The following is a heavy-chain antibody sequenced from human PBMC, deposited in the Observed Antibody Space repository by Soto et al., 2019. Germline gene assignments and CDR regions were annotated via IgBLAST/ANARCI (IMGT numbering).Heavy chain of an antibody. CDR3: ATRLSVSYGPLFDQ. J-gene: IGHJ4*02. CDR2: IYSSGST. V-gene: IGHV3-53*01. D-gene: IGHD3-16*01. CDR1: GFTVSNNY. Sequence: PGGSLRLSCAASGFTVSNNYMNWVRQAPGKGLEWVSIIYSSGSTYYADSVKGRITISRDNAKNLLYLHMNTLRVEDTAIYYCATRLSVSYGPLFDQWGQGTLVTVSS.